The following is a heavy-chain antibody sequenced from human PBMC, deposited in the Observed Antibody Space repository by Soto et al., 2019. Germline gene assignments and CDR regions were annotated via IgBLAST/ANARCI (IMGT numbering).Heavy chain of an antibody. CDR2: ISGSDDST. V-gene: IGHV3-23*01. D-gene: IGHD6-6*01. CDR3: AKRSSSSTIDY. J-gene: IGHJ4*02. Sequence: GGSLRLSCAASGFTFSSYAMSWVRQAPGKGLEWVSVISGSDDSTNYANSVKGRFTISRDNSKNTLYLQMNSLRAEDMAVYYCAKRSSSSTIDYWGQGTLVTVSS. CDR1: GFTFSSYA.